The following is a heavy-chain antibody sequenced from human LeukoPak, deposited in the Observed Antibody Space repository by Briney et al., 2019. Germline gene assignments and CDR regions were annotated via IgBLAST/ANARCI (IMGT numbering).Heavy chain of an antibody. D-gene: IGHD3-10*02. Sequence: PSETLSLTCAVSGYSNSSGYYWGWIRQPPGRGLEWIGNIYQSGSTSHNPSLKSRVTISVDTSKNQFSLKLTSVTAADTAVYYCARTMLTDPIDYWGQGTLVTVTS. CDR1: GYSNSSGYY. CDR3: ARTMLTDPIDY. V-gene: IGHV4-38-2*01. CDR2: IYQSGST. J-gene: IGHJ4*02.